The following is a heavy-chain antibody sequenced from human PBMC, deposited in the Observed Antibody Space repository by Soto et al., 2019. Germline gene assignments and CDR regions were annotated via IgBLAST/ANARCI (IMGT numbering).Heavy chain of an antibody. D-gene: IGHD1-26*01. CDR2: IYWDDDK. CDR1: GFSLSTSGVG. V-gene: IGHV2-5*02. Sequence: QITLKESGPTLVKPTQTLTLTCIFSGFSLSTSGVGVGWIRQPPGKALDWLALIYWDDDKRYSPSLKSRLTXTXLTSKNQGVLIMTNMDPVDTATYYCAHSYSGTYYRYWGQGTLVTVSS. CDR3: AHSYSGTYYRY. J-gene: IGHJ4*02.